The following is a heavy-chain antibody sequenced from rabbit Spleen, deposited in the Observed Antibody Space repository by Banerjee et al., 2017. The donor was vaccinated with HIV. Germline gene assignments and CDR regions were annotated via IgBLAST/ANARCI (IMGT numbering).Heavy chain of an antibody. CDR1: GFDFSNYG. Sequence: QEQLEESGGGLVQPGGSLKLSCKASGFDFSNYGVTWVRQAPGKGLEWIGYIEPIFGNTYYANWVNGRFTISSHNAQNTLYLQLSSLTAADTATYFCVRDQAGDGDYGPYYLKLWVPGTLVTVS. D-gene: IGHD2-1*01. V-gene: IGHV1S47*01. CDR2: IEPIFGNT. CDR3: VRDQAGDGDYGPYYLKL. J-gene: IGHJ4*01.